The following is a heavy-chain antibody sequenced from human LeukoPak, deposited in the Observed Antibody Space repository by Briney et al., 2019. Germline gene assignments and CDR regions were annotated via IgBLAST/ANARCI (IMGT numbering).Heavy chain of an antibody. V-gene: IGHV1-2*02. J-gene: IGHJ4*02. CDR1: GYTFTGYY. Sequence: GASVKVSCKASGYTFTGYYMHWVRQAPGQGLEWMGWINPNSGGTNYAQKFQGRVTMTRDTSISTAYMELSRLRSDDTAVYYCARGAYPYYYDSSGYRIDYWGQGTLVTVSS. D-gene: IGHD3-22*01. CDR2: INPNSGGT. CDR3: ARGAYPYYYDSSGYRIDY.